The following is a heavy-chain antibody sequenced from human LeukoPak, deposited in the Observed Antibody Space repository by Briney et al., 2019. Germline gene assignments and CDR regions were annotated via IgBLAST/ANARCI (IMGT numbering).Heavy chain of an antibody. Sequence: SETLPLTCTVSGGSISSYYWSWIRQPPGQGLEWIGYIYYSGSTNYNPSLKSRVTISVDTSKNQFSLKLSSVTAADTAVYYCARTRVQLWSALFDYWGQGTLVTVSS. CDR1: GGSISSYY. CDR2: IYYSGST. D-gene: IGHD5-18*01. V-gene: IGHV4-59*08. J-gene: IGHJ4*02. CDR3: ARTRVQLWSALFDY.